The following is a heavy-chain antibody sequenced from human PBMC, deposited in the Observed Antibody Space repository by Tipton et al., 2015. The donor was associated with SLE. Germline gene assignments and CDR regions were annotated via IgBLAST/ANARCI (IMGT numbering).Heavy chain of an antibody. CDR1: GYTFTSYY. CDR3: PRDGRSPA. V-gene: IGHV1-46*01. J-gene: IGHJ5*02. Sequence: QLVQSGAEVKKPGASVKVSCKASGYTFTSYYMHWVRQAPGQGLEWMGIINPSGGSTSYAQQFQGSVTIIADESTSTAYMDLSSLRSEDTAVYYCPRDGRSPAWGQGTLVTVSS. CDR2: INPSGGST.